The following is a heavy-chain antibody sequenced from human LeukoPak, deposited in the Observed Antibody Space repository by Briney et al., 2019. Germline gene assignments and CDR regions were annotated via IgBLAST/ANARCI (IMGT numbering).Heavy chain of an antibody. CDR3: ARGWNSSGYLLWDY. V-gene: IGHV4-34*01. Sequence: SETLSLTCAVYGVSFSGYYWSWIRQPPGKGLEWIGEINYSGSTNYNPSLKSRVTISVDTSKNQFSLKLSSVTAADTAVYYCARGWNSSGYLLWDYWGQGTLVTVSS. J-gene: IGHJ4*02. CDR2: INYSGST. D-gene: IGHD3-22*01. CDR1: GVSFSGYY.